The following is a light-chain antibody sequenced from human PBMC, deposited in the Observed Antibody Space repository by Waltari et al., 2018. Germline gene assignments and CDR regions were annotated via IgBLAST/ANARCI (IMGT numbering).Light chain of an antibody. CDR3: DSRDSSGTRVL. V-gene: IGLV3-19*01. J-gene: IGLJ2*01. CDR1: TPSDYY. CDR2: GND. Sequence: SSELTQDPAVSVPSEQTVRITCQGDTPSDYYPNWYQQKPGQAPLLVIYGNDNRPSGIPDRFCGSRSENTGALTITGVQAEDEADYYCDSRDSSGTRVLFGGGTKLTVL.